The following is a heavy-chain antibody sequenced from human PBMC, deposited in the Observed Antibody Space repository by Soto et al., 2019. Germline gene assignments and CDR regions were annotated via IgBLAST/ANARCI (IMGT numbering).Heavy chain of an antibody. Sequence: ASVKVSCKASGGTFSSYAISWVRQAPGQGLEWMGGIIPIFGTANYAQKFQGRVTITADESTSTAYMELSSLRSEDTAVYYCARDQGDCSGGSCYSRWFDPWGQGTLVTVS. J-gene: IGHJ5*02. CDR1: GGTFSSYA. V-gene: IGHV1-69*13. CDR3: ARDQGDCSGGSCYSRWFDP. CDR2: IIPIFGTA. D-gene: IGHD2-15*01.